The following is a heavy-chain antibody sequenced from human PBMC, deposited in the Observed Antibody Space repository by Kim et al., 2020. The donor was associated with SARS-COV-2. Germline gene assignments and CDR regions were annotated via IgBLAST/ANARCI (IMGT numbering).Heavy chain of an antibody. CDR3: ASLGFNWNG. D-gene: IGHD1-20*01. Sequence: SYIYYADSVKGRFPISRDNAKNSLYLQMNSLRAEDTAVYYCASLGFNWNGWGQGTLVTVSS. V-gene: IGHV3-21*01. J-gene: IGHJ4*02. CDR2: SYI.